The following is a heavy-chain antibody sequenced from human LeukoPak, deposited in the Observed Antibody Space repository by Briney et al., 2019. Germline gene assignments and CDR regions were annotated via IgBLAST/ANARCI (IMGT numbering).Heavy chain of an antibody. V-gene: IGHV4-59*01. CDR2: TYYSGST. J-gene: IGHJ5*02. CDR1: GGSISSYY. D-gene: IGHD6-13*01. Sequence: SETLSLTCTVSGGSISSYYWSWIRQPPGKGLEWIGYTYYSGSTNYNPSLKSRVTISVDTSKNQFSLKLSSVTAADTAVYYCARGSAAAAESGGWFDPWGQGALVTVSS. CDR3: ARGSAAAAESGGWFDP.